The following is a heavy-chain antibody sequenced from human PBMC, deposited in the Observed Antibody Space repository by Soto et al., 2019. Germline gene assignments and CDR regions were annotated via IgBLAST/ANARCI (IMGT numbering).Heavy chain of an antibody. J-gene: IGHJ4*02. V-gene: IGHV1-8*01. Sequence: QVQLVQSGAEVKKPGASVKVSCKASGYTFTSYDINWVRQATGQGLEWMGWMNPNSGNTGYAQKFQGRVTMTRNTSISTAYMELSSLRSEATAVYYCARTGPTGIAVAGTPDYWGQGTLVTVSS. D-gene: IGHD6-19*01. CDR3: ARTGPTGIAVAGTPDY. CDR1: GYTFTSYD. CDR2: MNPNSGNT.